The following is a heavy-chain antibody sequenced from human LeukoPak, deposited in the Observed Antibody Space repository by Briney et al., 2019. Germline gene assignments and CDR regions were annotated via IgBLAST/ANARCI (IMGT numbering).Heavy chain of an antibody. V-gene: IGHV5-51*01. CDR2: INPGDSDT. CDR1: GYTFSTYW. CDR3: ARTLGGSYPFDYWGYPFDY. D-gene: IGHD1-26*01. Sequence: GESLKLSCKTSGYTFSTYWIGWVRQMPGKGLEYMGIINPGDSDTRYSPSFQGQVTFSVDKSTTTAYVQWSSLKASDSATYYCARTLGGSYPFDYWGYPFDYWGQGTLVTVSS. J-gene: IGHJ4*02.